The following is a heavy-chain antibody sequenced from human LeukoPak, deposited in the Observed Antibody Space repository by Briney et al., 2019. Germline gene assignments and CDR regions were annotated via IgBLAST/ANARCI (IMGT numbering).Heavy chain of an antibody. CDR2: ISAYNGNT. CDR1: GYTFTSYG. Sequence: GASVKVSCKASGYTFTSYGISWVRQAPGQGLEWMGWISAYNGNTNYAQKLQGRVTMTTDTSTSTAYMELRSLRSDDTAVYYCAREVIEGYYYYGMDVWGQGTTVTVSS. V-gene: IGHV1-18*01. J-gene: IGHJ6*02. CDR3: AREVIEGYYYYGMDV.